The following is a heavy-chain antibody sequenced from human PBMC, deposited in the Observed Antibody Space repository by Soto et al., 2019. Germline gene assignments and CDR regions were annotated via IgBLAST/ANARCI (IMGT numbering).Heavy chain of an antibody. CDR2: ISPYSGYT. CDR3: TREAIVVIPAAQPSHFDS. Sequence: QVQLVQSGAEVKKPGASVKVSCKGLGYNFIKYGINWVRQAPGQGLEWMGWISPYSGYTHSAQKFQGRLTLTPDTAATTAYMELRSLRSADTALYYCTREAIVVIPAAQPSHFDSWGQGTLVTVSS. D-gene: IGHD2-2*01. J-gene: IGHJ4*02. V-gene: IGHV1-18*01. CDR1: GYNFIKYG.